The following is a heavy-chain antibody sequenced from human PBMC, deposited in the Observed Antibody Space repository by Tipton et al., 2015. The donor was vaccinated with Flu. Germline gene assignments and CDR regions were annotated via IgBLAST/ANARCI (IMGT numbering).Heavy chain of an antibody. V-gene: IGHV4-59*08. CDR2: IYYSGST. CDR1: GGSISSYY. J-gene: IGHJ5*02. CDR3: ARHERFLEWLENWFDP. Sequence: TLSLTCTVSGGSISSYYWSWIRQPPGKGLEWIGYIYYSGSTNYNPSLKSRVTISVDTSKNQFSLKLSSVTAADTAVYYCARHERFLEWLENWFDPWGQGTLVTVSS. D-gene: IGHD3-3*01.